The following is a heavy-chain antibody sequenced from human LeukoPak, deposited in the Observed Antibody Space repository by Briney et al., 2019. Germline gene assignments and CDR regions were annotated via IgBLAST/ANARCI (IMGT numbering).Heavy chain of an antibody. CDR2: INQDGSEK. Sequence: GGSLRLSCAASGFTFSNYWMSWVRHAPGKGLEWVANINQDGSEKSYVDSVEGRFTISRDNAKKSLYLHVNRLRAEDTAVYYCARDIYGGHDYWGQGTLLTVSS. D-gene: IGHD2-21*01. CDR3: ARDIYGGHDY. V-gene: IGHV3-7*04. J-gene: IGHJ4*02. CDR1: GFTFSNYW.